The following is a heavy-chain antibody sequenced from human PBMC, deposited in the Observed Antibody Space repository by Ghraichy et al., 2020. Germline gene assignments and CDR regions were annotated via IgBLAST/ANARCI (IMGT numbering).Heavy chain of an antibody. Sequence: SETLSLTCTVSGGSISDYYGSWIRQPPGKGLEWIGYIHGGGVTKYNPSLKSRITISLDTSRKQISLKLSSVTAADTAIYYCARHNNHWYFELWGRGTLDTVAS. CDR1: GGSISDYY. D-gene: IGHD2/OR15-2a*01. CDR3: ARHNNHWYFEL. V-gene: IGHV4-59*08. J-gene: IGHJ2*01. CDR2: IHGGGVT.